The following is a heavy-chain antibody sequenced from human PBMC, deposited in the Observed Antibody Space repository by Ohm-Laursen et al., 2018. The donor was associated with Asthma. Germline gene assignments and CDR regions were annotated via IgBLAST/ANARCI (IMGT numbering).Heavy chain of an antibody. J-gene: IGHJ4*02. CDR1: GFTFSSYA. Sequence: SLRLSCSASGFTFSSYAMSWVRQAPGKGLEWVSAISGSDGSTYYADSVKGRFTISRDNSKNTLYLQMNSLRAEDTAVYYCANRRDGYNYYFDYWGQGTLVTVSS. D-gene: IGHD5-24*01. CDR2: ISGSDGST. V-gene: IGHV3-23*01. CDR3: ANRRDGYNYYFDY.